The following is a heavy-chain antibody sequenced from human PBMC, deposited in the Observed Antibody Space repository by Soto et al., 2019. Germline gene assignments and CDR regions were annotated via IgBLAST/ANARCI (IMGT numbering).Heavy chain of an antibody. J-gene: IGHJ1*01. V-gene: IGHV3-48*01. Sequence: GGSLRLSCAASGFTFSSYSMNWVRQAPGKGLEWVSYISSSSSTIYYADSVKGRFTISRDNAKNTLYLQMNSLRAEDTAVYYCAKDRYYDSTKYFQHWGQGTLVTVSS. CDR1: GFTFSSYS. CDR2: ISSSSSTI. CDR3: AKDRYYDSTKYFQH. D-gene: IGHD3-22*01.